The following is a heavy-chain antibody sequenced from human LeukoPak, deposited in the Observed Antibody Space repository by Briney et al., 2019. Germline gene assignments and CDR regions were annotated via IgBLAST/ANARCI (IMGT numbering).Heavy chain of an antibody. V-gene: IGHV1-69*04. CDR2: IIPVLGVS. J-gene: IGHJ4*02. D-gene: IGHD2-2*01. CDR1: GYTFTSYA. CDR3: ARDRDIVVVPAADGGFDY. Sequence: SVKVSCKASGYTFTSYAMNWVRQAPGQGLEWMGRIIPVLGVSNFAQKFEGRVTITADKSTNTAHMELRRLESGDTAVYYCARDRDIVVVPAADGGFDYWGQGTLVTVSS.